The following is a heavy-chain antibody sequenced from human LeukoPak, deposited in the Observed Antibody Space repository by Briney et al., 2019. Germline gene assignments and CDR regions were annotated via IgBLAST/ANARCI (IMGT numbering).Heavy chain of an antibody. D-gene: IGHD3-22*01. J-gene: IGHJ4*02. CDR1: GFTFSSCS. Sequence: GGSLRLSCSASGFTFSSCSMHWVRQAPGRGLEYVTTISSNGASTYYADSVKGRFTISRDNSKNTLYLQMSSLRTEDTAVYYCVKDNLGGFYYDSSGTLDYWGQGTLVTVSS. CDR2: ISSNGAST. CDR3: VKDNLGGFYYDSSGTLDY. V-gene: IGHV3-64D*09.